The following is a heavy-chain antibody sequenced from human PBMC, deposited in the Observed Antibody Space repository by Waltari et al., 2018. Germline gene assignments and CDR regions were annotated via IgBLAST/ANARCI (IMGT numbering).Heavy chain of an antibody. V-gene: IGHV5-51*01. Sequence: EVQLVQSGAEVKKPGESLKISCKGSGYSFTSYWIGWVRQMPGKGLEWMGIIHPGDADTSYSPSFQGQVTSSADKSISTAYLQWSSLKASDTAMYYCARHGLRDCTNGVCSFQGMDVWGQGTTVTVSS. CDR2: IHPGDADT. J-gene: IGHJ6*02. CDR1: GYSFTSYW. D-gene: IGHD2-8*01. CDR3: ARHGLRDCTNGVCSFQGMDV.